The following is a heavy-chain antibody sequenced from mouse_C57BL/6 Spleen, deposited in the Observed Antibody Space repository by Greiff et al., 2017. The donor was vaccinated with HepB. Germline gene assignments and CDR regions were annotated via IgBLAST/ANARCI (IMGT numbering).Heavy chain of an antibody. J-gene: IGHJ1*03. D-gene: IGHD1-1*01. V-gene: IGHV5-17*01. CDR2: ISSGSSTI. Sequence: EVKLMESGGGLVKPGGSLKLSCAASGFTFSDYGMHWVRQAPEKGLEWVAYISSGSSTIYYADTVKGRFTISRDNAKNTLFLQMTSLRSEDTAMYYCASYYYGRGYFDVWGTGTTVTVSS. CDR3: ASYYYGRGYFDV. CDR1: GFTFSDYG.